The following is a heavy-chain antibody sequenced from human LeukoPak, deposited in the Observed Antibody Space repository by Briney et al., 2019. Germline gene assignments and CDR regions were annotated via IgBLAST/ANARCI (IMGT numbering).Heavy chain of an antibody. CDR2: ISSSSSTI. CDR3: ARDKGEYYDSSGYYPLGY. Sequence: GGSLRLSCAASGFTFSSYSMNWVRQAPGKGVEWVSYISSSSSTIYYADSVKGRFTISRDNAKNSLYLQMNSLRAEDTAVYYCARDKGEYYDSSGYYPLGYWGQGTLVTVSS. D-gene: IGHD3-22*01. CDR1: GFTFSSYS. V-gene: IGHV3-48*01. J-gene: IGHJ4*02.